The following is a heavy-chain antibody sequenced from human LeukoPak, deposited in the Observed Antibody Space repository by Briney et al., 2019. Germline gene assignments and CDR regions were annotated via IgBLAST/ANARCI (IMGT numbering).Heavy chain of an antibody. CDR1: GYSFTSYW. CDR2: IYPGDSDT. V-gene: IGHV5-51*01. Sequence: GESLKISCKGSGYSFTSYWIGWVREMPGKGLEWMGIIYPGDSDTRYSPSFQGQVTISADKSISTAYLQWSSLKASDTAMYYCAREFAEYYYDSSGYYEADYWGQGTLVTVSS. J-gene: IGHJ4*02. D-gene: IGHD3-22*01. CDR3: AREFAEYYYDSSGYYEADY.